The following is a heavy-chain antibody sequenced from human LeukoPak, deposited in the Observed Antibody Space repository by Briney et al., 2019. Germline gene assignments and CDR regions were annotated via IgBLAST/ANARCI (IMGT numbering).Heavy chain of an antibody. CDR1: GFTFSSYS. J-gene: IGHJ4*02. CDR3: AKDIAQGYTFGSIEQDY. CDR2: ISESGSGT. D-gene: IGHD5-18*01. V-gene: IGHV3-23*01. Sequence: GGSLRLSCAASGFTFSSYSMTWVRQAPGKGLEWVSAISESGSGTYYADSVKGRFTISRDNSKDTLSLQMNSLRAEDTAVYYCAKDIAQGYTFGSIEQDYWGQGTLVTVSS.